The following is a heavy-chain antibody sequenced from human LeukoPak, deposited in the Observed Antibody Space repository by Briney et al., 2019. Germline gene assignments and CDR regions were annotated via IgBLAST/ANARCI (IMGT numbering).Heavy chain of an antibody. D-gene: IGHD3-22*01. CDR3: ARTHHDSSGYYYVGLVY. CDR2: IIPIFGIA. J-gene: IGHJ4*02. V-gene: IGHV1-69*04. CDR1: GGTFSSYA. Sequence: ASVKVSCKASGGTFSSYAISWVRQAPGQGLEWMGRIIPIFGIANYAQKFQGRVTITADKSTSTAYMELSSLRSEDTAVYYCARTHHDSSGYYYVGLVYWGQGTLVTVSS.